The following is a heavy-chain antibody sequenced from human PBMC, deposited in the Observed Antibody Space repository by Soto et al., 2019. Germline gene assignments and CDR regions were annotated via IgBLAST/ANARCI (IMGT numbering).Heavy chain of an antibody. D-gene: IGHD6-13*01. V-gene: IGHV1-18*01. CDR2: ISTDNGNT. J-gene: IGHJ4*02. Sequence: QVQLVQSGAEVKKPGASVKVSCKTSGYTFTMYGISWVRQAPEQGLEWMGWISTDNGNTNSAQKFQGSVTMTTDTSTSTAYMGLRSLRSDDTAVYYCARSPYTNSWYYFDYWGQGTLVTVSS. CDR3: ARSPYTNSWYYFDY. CDR1: GYTFTMYG.